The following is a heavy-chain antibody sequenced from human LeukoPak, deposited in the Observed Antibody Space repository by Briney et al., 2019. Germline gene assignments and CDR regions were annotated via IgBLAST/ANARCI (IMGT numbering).Heavy chain of an antibody. CDR1: GFTFSSYW. CDR3: ATYSSLNRREFQY. D-gene: IGHD3-22*01. CDR2: IKEDGSKK. V-gene: IGHV3-7*01. J-gene: IGHJ1*01. Sequence: GGSLRLSCADSGFTFSSYWMSWVRQAPGKGLEWVANIKEDGSKKYYVDSVKGRFTISRDNAKNSLYLQMNSLRAEDTAVYYCATYSSLNRREFQYWGQGTLLTVCS.